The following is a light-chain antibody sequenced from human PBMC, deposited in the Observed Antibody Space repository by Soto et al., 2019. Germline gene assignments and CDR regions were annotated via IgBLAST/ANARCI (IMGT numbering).Light chain of an antibody. CDR3: QQSLSMPLT. CDR1: QSISDS. CDR2: SAS. J-gene: IGKJ5*01. Sequence: DIQMTQSPSSLSASVGDRVTITCRASQSISDSLAWYQQKPGQAPKLLMRSASTLERGVPSRFSGSGSRTDFTLTITNLQPDDFATYYCQQSLSMPLTFGHGTRLEIK. V-gene: IGKV1-39*01.